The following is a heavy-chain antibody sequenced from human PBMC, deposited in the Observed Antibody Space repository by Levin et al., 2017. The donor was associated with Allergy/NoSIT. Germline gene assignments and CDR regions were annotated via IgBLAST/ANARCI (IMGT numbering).Heavy chain of an antibody. Sequence: SETLSLTCTVSGDSIATGDYYWGWIRQPPGKSLEWIAYMRYNGKSFYNLSLRSRVSMSADTSNNQLSLTVNSVTAADTAVYYCARVGDSVWPDPTVHYYFDYWGQGRLVTVSS. D-gene: IGHD5-18*01. CDR3: ARVGDSVWPDPTVHYYFDY. CDR2: MRYNGKS. V-gene: IGHV4-30-4*08. J-gene: IGHJ4*02. CDR1: GDSIATGDYY.